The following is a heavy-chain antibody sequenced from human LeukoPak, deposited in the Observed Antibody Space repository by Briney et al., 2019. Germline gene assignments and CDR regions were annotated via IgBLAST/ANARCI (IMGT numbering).Heavy chain of an antibody. V-gene: IGHV1-2*02. CDR1: GYTFTCYY. CDR3: ARGLWDNGDRFDY. J-gene: IGHJ4*02. Sequence: ASVKVSCKASGYTFTCYYMHWVRQAPGQGLEWMGWINPNSGGTNYAQKFQGRVTMTRDTSISTAYMELSRLRSDDTAVYYCARGLWDNGDRFDYWGQGTLVPVSS. D-gene: IGHD4-17*01. CDR2: INPNSGGT.